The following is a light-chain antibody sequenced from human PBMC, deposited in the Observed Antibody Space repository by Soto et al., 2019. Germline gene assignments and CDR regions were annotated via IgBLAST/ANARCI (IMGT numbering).Light chain of an antibody. CDR3: SSYTSSSAYV. Sequence: SVLPQPASLSGSPGQSITISCTGTSSDVGAYNYVSWYQQHPGKAPKLMIYDVSNRPSGISNRFSGSKSGNTASLTISGLQAEDEADYYCSSYTSSSAYVFGTGTKVTVL. CDR2: DVS. CDR1: SSDVGAYNY. V-gene: IGLV2-14*01. J-gene: IGLJ1*01.